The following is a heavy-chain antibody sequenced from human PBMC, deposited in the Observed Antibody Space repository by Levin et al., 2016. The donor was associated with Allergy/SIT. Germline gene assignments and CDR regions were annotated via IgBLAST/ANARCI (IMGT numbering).Heavy chain of an antibody. V-gene: IGHV3-30*18. D-gene: IGHD4-17*01. CDR2: ISYDGSNK. J-gene: IGHJ6*02. Sequence: VRQAPGKGLEWVAVISYDGSNKYYADSVKGRFTISRDNSKNTLYLQMNSLRAEDTAVYYCAKDSRYGDAYYYYGMDVWGQGTTVTVSS. CDR3: AKDSRYGDAYYYYGMDV.